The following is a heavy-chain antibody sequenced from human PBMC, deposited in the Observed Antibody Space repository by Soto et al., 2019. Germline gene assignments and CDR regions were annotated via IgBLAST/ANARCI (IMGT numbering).Heavy chain of an antibody. J-gene: IGHJ5*02. D-gene: IGHD3-22*01. CDR2: ISTYNGNT. V-gene: IGHV1-18*01. CDR3: ARAKVLITPNWFDP. CDR1: GYTFTSYG. Sequence: ASVKVSCKASGYTFTSYGITWVRQAPGQGLEYLGWISTYNGNTDFAQKVQNRLTLTTDTSTSTAYMELRSLRPDDTAVYYCARAKVLITPNWFDPWGQGILVTVSS.